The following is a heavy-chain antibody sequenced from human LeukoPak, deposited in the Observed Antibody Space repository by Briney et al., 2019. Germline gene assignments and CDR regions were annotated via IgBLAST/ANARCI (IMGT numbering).Heavy chain of an antibody. CDR3: ACRDLTSTWSFP. V-gene: IGHV5-51*01. CDR1: GYSFTSYW. J-gene: IGHJ5*02. CDR2: IYPGDSRI. Sequence: GESLKIPCQGFGYSFTSYWIGWVRQMPGKGMEWMGVIYPGDSRIRYNPSFQGQVTISVDKAISTAYLQCVSLKASDTAMYYCACRDLTSTWSFPWGQGTLVTVSS. D-gene: IGHD6-13*01.